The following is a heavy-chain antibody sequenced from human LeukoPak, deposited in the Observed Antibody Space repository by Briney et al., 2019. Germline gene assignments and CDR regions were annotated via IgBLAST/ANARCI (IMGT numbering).Heavy chain of an antibody. CDR1: GGSFSGYY. J-gene: IGHJ4*02. CDR3: ARAGEASFDY. D-gene: IGHD1-1*01. CDR2: INHSGST. Sequence: PSETLSLTCAVYGGSFSGYYWSWIRQPPGKGLEWIGEINHSGSTNYNPSLKSRVTISADTSKNQFSLKLSSVTAADTAVYYCARAGEASFDYWGQGTLVTVSS. V-gene: IGHV4-34*01.